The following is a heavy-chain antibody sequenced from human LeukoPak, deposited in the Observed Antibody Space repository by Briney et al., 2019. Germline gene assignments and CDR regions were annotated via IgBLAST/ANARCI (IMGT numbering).Heavy chain of an antibody. V-gene: IGHV1-2*02. Sequence: ASVKVSCKASGYTFTGYYMHWVRQAPGQGLEWMGWINPNHGDTNYAQKFQDRVSMTRDTSISTAYMHLSRLRSADTAVYYCARSPHILTGENFDYWGQGTLVTVSS. J-gene: IGHJ4*02. D-gene: IGHD3-9*01. CDR3: ARSPHILTGENFDY. CDR1: GYTFTGYY. CDR2: INPNHGDT.